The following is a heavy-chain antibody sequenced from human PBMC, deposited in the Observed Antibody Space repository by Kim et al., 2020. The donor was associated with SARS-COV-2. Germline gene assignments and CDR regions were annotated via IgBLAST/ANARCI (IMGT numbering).Heavy chain of an antibody. Sequence: SETLSLTCTVSGGSISSYYWSWIRQPPGKGLEWIGYIYYSGSTNYNPSLKSRVTISVDTSKNQFSLKLSSVTAADTAVYYCARRGYYYDSSGYLDYFDYWGQGTLVTVSS. CDR1: GGSISSYY. CDR3: ARRGYYYDSSGYLDYFDY. V-gene: IGHV4-59*08. CDR2: IYYSGST. D-gene: IGHD3-22*01. J-gene: IGHJ4*02.